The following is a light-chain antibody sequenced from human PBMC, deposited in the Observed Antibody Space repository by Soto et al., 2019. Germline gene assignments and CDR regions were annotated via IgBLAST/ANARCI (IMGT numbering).Light chain of an antibody. Sequence: DIQMTQSPSSLSASVGDTVTITCRASQSIDTYLNWYQQKPGKAPKLLIYAASTLQSGVPSRFSGSGSGTESTLTISSLQPEDFATYYCQQSYSVPLTFGGGTKVDIK. CDR2: AAS. CDR1: QSIDTY. V-gene: IGKV1-39*01. J-gene: IGKJ4*01. CDR3: QQSYSVPLT.